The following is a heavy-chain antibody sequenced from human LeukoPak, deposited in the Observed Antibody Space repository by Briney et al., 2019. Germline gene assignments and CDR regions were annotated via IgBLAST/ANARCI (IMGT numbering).Heavy chain of an antibody. CDR2: IYYSGST. J-gene: IGHJ4*02. CDR3: ARGNYYDSSNYYRPFDY. V-gene: IGHV4-31*03. D-gene: IGHD3-22*01. CDR1: GGSISSGGYY. Sequence: ASETLSLTCTVSGGSISSGGYYWSWIRQHPGKGLEWIGYIYYSGSTYYNPSLKSRVIISVDISNNQFSLKLSSVTAADTAVYYCARGNYYDSSNYYRPFDYWGQGILVTVSS.